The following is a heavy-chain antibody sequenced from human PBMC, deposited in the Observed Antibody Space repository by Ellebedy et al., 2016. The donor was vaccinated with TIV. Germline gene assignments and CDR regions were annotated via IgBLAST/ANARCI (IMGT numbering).Heavy chain of an antibody. Sequence: SETLSLTXTVSGGSISSGGYYWSWIRQHPGKGLEWIGYIYYSGSTYYNPSLKSRVTISVDTSKNQFSLKLSSVTAADTAVYYCARAGYFGPNWFDPWGQGTLVTVSS. V-gene: IGHV4-31*03. D-gene: IGHD3-9*01. CDR3: ARAGYFGPNWFDP. CDR1: GGSISSGGYY. J-gene: IGHJ5*02. CDR2: IYYSGST.